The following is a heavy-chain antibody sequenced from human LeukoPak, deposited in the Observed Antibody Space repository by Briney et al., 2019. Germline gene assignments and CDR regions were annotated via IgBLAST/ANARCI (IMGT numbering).Heavy chain of an antibody. CDR1: GGSISSGDYY. D-gene: IGHD2-15*01. J-gene: IGHJ2*01. V-gene: IGHV4-30-4*01. CDR3: ARYKSCSGGSCYSDWYFDL. Sequence: PSQTLSLTCTVSGGSISSGDYYWSWIRQPPGKGLEWIGYIYYSGSTYYNPSLKSRVTISVDTSKNQFSLKLSSVTAADTAVYYCARYKSCSGGSCYSDWYFDLWGRGTLVTASS. CDR2: IYYSGST.